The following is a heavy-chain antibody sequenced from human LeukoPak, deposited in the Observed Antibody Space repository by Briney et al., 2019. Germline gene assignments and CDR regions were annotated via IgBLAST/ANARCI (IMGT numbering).Heavy chain of an antibody. Sequence: PSETLSLTCTVSGGSIIGYWWSGIRQPPGKGLEWNGNIRYNGNTYSNPSLKSRVTISVDTSKNQFSMKLSSVTAADTAMYYCARYAALSGPNWLDPWGRGTLVTVSS. V-gene: IGHV4-59*01. CDR2: IRYNGNT. D-gene: IGHD6-19*01. CDR3: ARYAALSGPNWLDP. CDR1: GGSIIGYW. J-gene: IGHJ5*02.